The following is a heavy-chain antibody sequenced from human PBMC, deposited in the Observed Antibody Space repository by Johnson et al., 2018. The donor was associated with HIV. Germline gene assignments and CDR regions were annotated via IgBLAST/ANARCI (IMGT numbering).Heavy chain of an antibody. J-gene: IGHJ3*02. CDR2: VKSKTDGGTI. V-gene: IGHV3-15*01. CDR3: TTGLYWNDAFDI. Sequence: VQLVEYGGGVVQPGRSLRLSCAASGFTFNRYAMHWVRQAPGKGLEWVGRVKSKTDGGTIDYAAPVKGRFSISRDGSKNTLYLQMNSLKTEDTAVYYCTTGLYWNDAFDIWGQGTMVTVSS. CDR1: GFTFNRYA. D-gene: IGHD1-1*01.